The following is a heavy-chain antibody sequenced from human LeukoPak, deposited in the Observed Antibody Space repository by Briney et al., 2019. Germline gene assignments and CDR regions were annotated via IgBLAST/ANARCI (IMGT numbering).Heavy chain of an antibody. Sequence: GGSLRLSCAASGFTFSDYSMNWVRQAPGKGLEWISYIGIDSGNTDYADSVKDRFTISGDKAKNSLYLQMNSLRVEDTAVYYCARDYKYAFDNWGQGTLVTVSS. CDR2: IGIDSGNT. CDR1: GFTFSDYS. J-gene: IGHJ4*02. CDR3: ARDYKYAFDN. D-gene: IGHD5-24*01. V-gene: IGHV3-48*01.